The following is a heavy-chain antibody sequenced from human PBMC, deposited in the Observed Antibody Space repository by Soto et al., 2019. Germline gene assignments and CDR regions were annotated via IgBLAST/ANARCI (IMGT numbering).Heavy chain of an antibody. J-gene: IGHJ6*02. D-gene: IGHD3-22*01. CDR1: GYTFTSYA. CDR3: ARASRYFYDSSGYPTGFDYYYGMDV. V-gene: IGHV1-3*01. CDR2: INAGNGNT. Sequence: ASVKVSCKASGYTFTSYAMHWVRQAPGQRLEWMGWINAGNGNTKYSQKFQGRVTITRDTSASTAYMELSSLRSEDTAVYYCARASRYFYDSSGYPTGFDYYYGMDVWGQWTTVTVSS.